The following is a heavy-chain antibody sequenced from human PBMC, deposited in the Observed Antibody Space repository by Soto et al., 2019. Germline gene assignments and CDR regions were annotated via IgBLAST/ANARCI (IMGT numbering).Heavy chain of an antibody. CDR3: AAEDMATIYSEGY. J-gene: IGHJ4*02. V-gene: IGHV1-58*01. Sequence: GASVKVSCKASGFTFTSCAVQCVRQARGQRLEWIGWIVVGSGNTNYAQKFQERVTITRDMSTSTAYMELSSLRSEDTAVYYCAAEDMATIYSEGYWGQGTLVTVSS. D-gene: IGHD5-12*01. CDR2: IVVGSGNT. CDR1: GFTFTSCA.